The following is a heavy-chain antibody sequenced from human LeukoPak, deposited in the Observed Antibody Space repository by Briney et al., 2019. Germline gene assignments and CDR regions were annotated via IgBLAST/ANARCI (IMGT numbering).Heavy chain of an antibody. V-gene: IGHV3-23*01. Sequence: GGSLRLSCAASGFTFSSYAMSWVRQAPGKGLEWVSAISGSGGSTYYADSVKGRFTISRDNSKNTLYLQMNSLRAEDTAVYYCARGGYYGLGNDFRFDPWGQGTLVTVSS. J-gene: IGHJ5*02. D-gene: IGHD3-10*01. CDR1: GFTFSSYA. CDR3: ARGGYYGLGNDFRFDP. CDR2: ISGSGGST.